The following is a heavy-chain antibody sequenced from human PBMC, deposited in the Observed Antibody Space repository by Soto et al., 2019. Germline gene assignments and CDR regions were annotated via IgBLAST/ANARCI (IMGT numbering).Heavy chain of an antibody. V-gene: IGHV1-24*01. J-gene: IGHJ4*02. CDR2: FDHEDVET. Sequence: QVQLEQSGAEVKKPGASVKVSCKVSGHTLMELSMHWVRQAPGKGLEWMGGFDHEDVETKYAQKFKGRVTMTEDTSTDTAYMELSSLRSEDTAIYYCVTGEFDSSKDSPPEVDSWGQGTLLPVSS. CDR1: GHTLMELS. CDR3: VTGEFDSSKDSPPEVDS. D-gene: IGHD3-22*01.